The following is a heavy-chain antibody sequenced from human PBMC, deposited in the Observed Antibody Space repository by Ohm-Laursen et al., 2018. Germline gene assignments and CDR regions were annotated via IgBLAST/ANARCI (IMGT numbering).Heavy chain of an antibody. V-gene: IGHV4-59*01. CDR1: GRSISSYY. CDR2: IYYSGST. Sequence: TLSLTCAVSGRSISSYYWSWIRQPPGKGLEWIGNIYYSGSTNYNPSLKSRVTISVDTSKNQFSLKLSSVTAADTAVYYCARASRYCSSTSCPARYYYGMDVWGQGTTVTVSS. CDR3: ARASRYCSSTSCPARYYYGMDV. J-gene: IGHJ6*02. D-gene: IGHD2-2*01.